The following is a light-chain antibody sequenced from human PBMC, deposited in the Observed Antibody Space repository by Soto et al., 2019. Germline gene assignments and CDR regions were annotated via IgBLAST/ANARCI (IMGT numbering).Light chain of an antibody. CDR1: QSVSSN. V-gene: IGKV3-15*01. Sequence: EIVMTQSPATLSVSPGDRVTLSCRASQSVSSNLAWYQQKPGQAPRLLIYGASTRATGIPARFSGSGSRTEFTLTISSLQSEDFAVYYCQQYNNWPPYTFGQRTKLEIK. J-gene: IGKJ2*01. CDR2: GAS. CDR3: QQYNNWPPYT.